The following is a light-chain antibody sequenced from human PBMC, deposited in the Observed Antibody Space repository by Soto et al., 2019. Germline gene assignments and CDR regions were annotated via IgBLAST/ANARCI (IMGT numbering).Light chain of an antibody. J-gene: IGKJ2*01. V-gene: IGKV3-20*01. Sequence: EIVLTQSPGTLSLSPGERATLSCRASQSVSSNYLTWYQQKPGQAPRLLIYAASSRATGIPDRFSGSGSGTDFTLTISRLEPEDSAVYYCQQYGSSPWYTFGQGTKLEIK. CDR2: AAS. CDR1: QSVSSNY. CDR3: QQYGSSPWYT.